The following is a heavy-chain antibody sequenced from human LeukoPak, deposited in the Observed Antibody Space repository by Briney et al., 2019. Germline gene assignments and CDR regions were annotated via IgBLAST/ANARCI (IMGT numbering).Heavy chain of an antibody. CDR2: IKQDGSEK. J-gene: IGHJ4*02. Sequence: GGSLRLSCAASGFTFSSYWMSWVRQAPGQGLEWVVNIKQDGSEKHYVDSVKGRFTIARDNAKNSLFLQMNSLRAEETAVYYCARGEYYYDGGYWGQGTLVTVSS. CDR1: GFTFSSYW. D-gene: IGHD3-22*01. V-gene: IGHV3-7*04. CDR3: ARGEYYYDGGY.